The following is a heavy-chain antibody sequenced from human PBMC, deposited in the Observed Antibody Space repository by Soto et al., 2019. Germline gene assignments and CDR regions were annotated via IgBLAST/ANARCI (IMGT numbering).Heavy chain of an antibody. V-gene: IGHV4-4*02. D-gene: IGHD3-22*01. J-gene: IGHJ3*01. CDR1: GVSITYTSY. Sequence: QVQLQESGPGLVKPSGTLSLACGVSGVSITYTSYWSWVRQPPGEGLEWIGEIYHTGGTNYNPSPKRRGTISVDKSKKQFSLRLRSVTAADTALYYCARVSKDGSGYYYGAFDVWGQGTMVTVSS. CDR2: IYHTGGT. CDR3: ARVSKDGSGYYYGAFDV.